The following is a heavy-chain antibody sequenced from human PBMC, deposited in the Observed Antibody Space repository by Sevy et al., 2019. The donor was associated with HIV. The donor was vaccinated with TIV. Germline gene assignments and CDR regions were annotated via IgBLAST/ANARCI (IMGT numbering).Heavy chain of an antibody. J-gene: IGHJ4*02. CDR2: ISSSSSTI. CDR1: GFTFSTYS. D-gene: IGHD1-26*01. Sequence: GGSLRLSCAASGFTFSTYSLNWVRQAPGKGLEWVSYISSSSSTIYYADSVKGRFTISRDNAKNSLYLQMNSLRDEDTAVYYCARERSGSYLGGGYYFDYWGRGTLVTVSS. CDR3: ARERSGSYLGGGYYFDY. V-gene: IGHV3-48*02.